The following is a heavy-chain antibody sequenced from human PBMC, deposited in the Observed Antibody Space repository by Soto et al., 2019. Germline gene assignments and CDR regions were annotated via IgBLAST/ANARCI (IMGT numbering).Heavy chain of an antibody. CDR1: GFTFSSYA. Sequence: QVQLVESGGGVVQPGRSLRLSCAASGFTFSSYAMHWVRQAPGKGLEGVAVISYDGSNKYYADSVKGRFTISRDNSKNTLYLQMNSLRAEDTAVYYCARERWFGVPPYQWRLSGMDVWGQGTTVTVSS. CDR2: ISYDGSNK. J-gene: IGHJ6*02. D-gene: IGHD3-10*01. V-gene: IGHV3-30-3*01. CDR3: ARERWFGVPPYQWRLSGMDV.